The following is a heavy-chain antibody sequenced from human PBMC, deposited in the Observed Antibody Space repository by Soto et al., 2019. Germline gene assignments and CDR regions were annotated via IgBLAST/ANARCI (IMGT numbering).Heavy chain of an antibody. CDR3: APDVGYSSSWYAFDI. J-gene: IGHJ3*02. Sequence: GGSLRLSCAASGFNFSSYEMNWVRQAPGKGLEWVSYISSSGSTIYYADSVKGRFTISRDNAKNSLYLQMNSLRAEDTAVYYCAPDVGYSSSWYAFDIWGQGTMVTVSS. V-gene: IGHV3-48*03. D-gene: IGHD6-13*01. CDR2: ISSSGSTI. CDR1: GFNFSSYE.